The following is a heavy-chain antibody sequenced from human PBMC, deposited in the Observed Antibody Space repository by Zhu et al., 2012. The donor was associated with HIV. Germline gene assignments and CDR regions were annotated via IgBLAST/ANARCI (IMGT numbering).Heavy chain of an antibody. CDR1: GFTFSSYA. CDR3: AKALRSIRYSSTTGAFDI. V-gene: IGHV3-23*01. D-gene: IGHD6-13*01. Sequence: EVQLLESGGGLVQPGGSLRLSCAASGFTFSSYAMSWVRQAPGKGLEWVSAISGSGGSTYYADSVKGRFTISRDNSKNTLYLQMNSLRAEDTAVYYCAKALRSIRYSSTTGAFDIWGQGTMVTVSS. J-gene: IGHJ3*02. CDR2: ISGSGGST.